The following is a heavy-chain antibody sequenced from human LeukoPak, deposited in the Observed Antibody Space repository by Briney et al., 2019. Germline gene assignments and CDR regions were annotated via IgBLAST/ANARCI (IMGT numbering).Heavy chain of an antibody. CDR3: ARDRRAYDSSGYDFDY. CDR1: GYTFTSYG. D-gene: IGHD3-22*01. J-gene: IGHJ4*02. Sequence: ASVNVSCKASGYTFTSYGISWVRQAPGQGLEWMGWISAYNGNTNYAQKLQGRVTMTTDTSTSTAYMELRSLRSDDTAVYYCARDRRAYDSSGYDFDYWGQGTLVTVSS. CDR2: ISAYNGNT. V-gene: IGHV1-18*01.